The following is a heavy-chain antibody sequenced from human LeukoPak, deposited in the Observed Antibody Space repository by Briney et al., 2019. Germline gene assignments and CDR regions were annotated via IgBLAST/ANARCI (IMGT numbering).Heavy chain of an antibody. Sequence: SEILSLTCAVYGGSFSGYYWSWIRQPPGKGLEWIGEINHRGIIDYNPSLKSRVTISVDTSKNHFSLKLSSVTAADTAVYYCARGFCSSTSCDASDAFDVRGQGTMVTVSS. CDR1: GGSFSGYY. J-gene: IGHJ3*01. V-gene: IGHV4-34*01. D-gene: IGHD2-2*01. CDR3: ARGFCSSTSCDASDAFDV. CDR2: INHRGII.